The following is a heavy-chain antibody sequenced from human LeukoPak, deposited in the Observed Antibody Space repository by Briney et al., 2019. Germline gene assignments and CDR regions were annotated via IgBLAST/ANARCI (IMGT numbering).Heavy chain of an antibody. V-gene: IGHV1-46*01. CDR1: GYTFTNNY. CDR2: IYPRDGST. J-gene: IGHJ4*02. CDR3: ARDQEGFDY. Sequence: ASVKVSCKASGYTFTNNYLHWVRQAPGQGLEWTGMIYPRDGSTSYAQNFQGRVTVTRDTSTTTVHMELRGLRSEDTAVYHCARDQEGFDYWGQGTVVTVSS.